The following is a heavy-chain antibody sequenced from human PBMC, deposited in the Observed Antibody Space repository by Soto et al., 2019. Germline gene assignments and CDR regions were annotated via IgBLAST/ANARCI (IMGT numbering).Heavy chain of an antibody. CDR1: GFTFSSYS. D-gene: IGHD2-2*01. CDR2: ISSSSSYI. V-gene: IGHV3-21*05. CDR3: ASFGYCSSTSCYEANYYYYGMDV. J-gene: IGHJ6*02. Sequence: PGGSLRLSCAASGFTFSSYSMNWVRQAPGKGLEWVSYISSSSSYIYYADSVKGRFTISRDNAKNSLYLQMNSLRAEDTAVYYCASFGYCSSTSCYEANYYYYGMDVWGQGTTVTVSS.